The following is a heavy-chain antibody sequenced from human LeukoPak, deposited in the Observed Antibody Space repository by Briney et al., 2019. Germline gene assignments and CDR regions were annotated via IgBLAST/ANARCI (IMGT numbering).Heavy chain of an antibody. V-gene: IGHV3-23*01. CDR3: AKSPGPTVTTIDY. J-gene: IGHJ4*02. D-gene: IGHD4-17*01. Sequence: GGSLRLSCAASGFTVSSYAMSWVRQAPGKGLEWVSAISGSGGSTYYADSVKVRFTISTDNSKNTLYLQMNSLRAEDTAVYYCAKSPGPTVTTIDYWGQATLVTVSS. CDR1: GFTVSSYA. CDR2: ISGSGGST.